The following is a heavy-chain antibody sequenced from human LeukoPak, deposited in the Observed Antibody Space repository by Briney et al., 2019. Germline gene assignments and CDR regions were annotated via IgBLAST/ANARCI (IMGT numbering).Heavy chain of an antibody. CDR2: IIPIFGTA. Sequence: ASVKVSCKASGGTFSSYAISWVRQAPGQGLEWMGGIIPIFGTANYAQKFQGRVTITADESTSTAYMELSSLRSEDTAVYYCASRHHPTVTTNAFDIWGQGTMVTVSS. CDR3: ASRHHPTVTTNAFDI. V-gene: IGHV1-69*13. D-gene: IGHD4-17*01. CDR1: GGTFSSYA. J-gene: IGHJ3*02.